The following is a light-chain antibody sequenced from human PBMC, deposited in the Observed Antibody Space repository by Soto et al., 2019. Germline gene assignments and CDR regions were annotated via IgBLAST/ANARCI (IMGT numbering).Light chain of an antibody. J-gene: IGLJ2*01. CDR2: DNN. CDR1: SSNIGDNY. Sequence: QSVLTQPPSVSAAPGQTVTISCSGSSSNIGDNYVSWYQHLPGTAPKLLISDNNKRPSGIPDRFSGSKSGTSATLGIAGLQTGDEADYYCATWDSSLTAGVFGGGTKLTVL. CDR3: ATWDSSLTAGV. V-gene: IGLV1-51*01.